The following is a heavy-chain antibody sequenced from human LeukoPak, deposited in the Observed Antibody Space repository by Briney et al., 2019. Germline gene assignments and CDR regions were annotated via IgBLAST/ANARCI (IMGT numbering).Heavy chain of an antibody. Sequence: PSETLSLTCAVYGGSFSGYYWSWIRQPPGKGLEWIGEINHSGSTNYNPSLKSRVTISVDTSKNQFSLKLSSVTAADTAVYYCARGPGSLGYWGQGTLVTVSS. V-gene: IGHV4-34*01. J-gene: IGHJ4*02. CDR3: ARGPGSLGY. CDR1: GGSFSGYY. CDR2: INHSGST.